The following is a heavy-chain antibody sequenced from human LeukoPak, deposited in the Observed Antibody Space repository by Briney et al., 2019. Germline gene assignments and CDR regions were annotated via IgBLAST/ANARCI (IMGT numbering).Heavy chain of an antibody. D-gene: IGHD6-13*01. CDR1: GYTFTSYG. V-gene: IGHV1-18*04. Sequence: ASVKVSCKASGYTFTSYGIRWVRQAPGQGLALMGWISAYNCSTKYAQKLHGRVTMSRDTSTSTAYMELRSLRSDDTAVYYCARALLYSSSWYNWLDPWGQGTLVTVSS. CDR3: ARALLYSSSWYNWLDP. J-gene: IGHJ5*02. CDR2: ISAYNCST.